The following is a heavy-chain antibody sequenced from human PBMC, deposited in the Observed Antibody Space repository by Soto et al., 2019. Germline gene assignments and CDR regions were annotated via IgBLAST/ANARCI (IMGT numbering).Heavy chain of an antibody. D-gene: IGHD3-3*01. Sequence: SETLSLTCAVYGGSFSGYYWSWIRQPPGKGLEWIGEINHSGSTNYNPSLKSRVTISVDTSKNQFSLKLSSVPAADTAVYYCARGRAIFGVVTNYYYYSMDVWGKGTTVTVSS. CDR2: INHSGST. CDR3: ARGRAIFGVVTNYYYYSMDV. CDR1: GGSFSGYY. J-gene: IGHJ6*03. V-gene: IGHV4-34*01.